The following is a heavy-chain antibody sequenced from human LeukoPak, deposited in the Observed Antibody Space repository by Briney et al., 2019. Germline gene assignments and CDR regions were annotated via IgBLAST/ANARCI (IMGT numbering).Heavy chain of an antibody. D-gene: IGHD1-26*01. Sequence: GGSLRLSCAASGFTFSTYGMHWVRQAPGKGLEWVAVVWYDGSTIHYVDSVKGRFTISRDNSKSTLYLQMNSLTAEDTAVYYCARGGYSGTYYFDYWGQGTLVTVSS. J-gene: IGHJ4*02. V-gene: IGHV3-33*01. CDR2: VWYDGSTI. CDR1: GFTFSTYG. CDR3: ARGGYSGTYYFDY.